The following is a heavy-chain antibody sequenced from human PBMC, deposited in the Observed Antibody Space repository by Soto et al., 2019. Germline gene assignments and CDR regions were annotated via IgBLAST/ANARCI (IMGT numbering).Heavy chain of an antibody. V-gene: IGHV1-69*08. J-gene: IGHJ4*02. D-gene: IGHD3-3*01. CDR3: ARDPSITIFGVVLRPFDY. CDR2: IIPILGTA. CDR1: GGTFSSYT. Sequence: ASVKVSCKASGGTFSSYTTSWVRQAPGQGLEWMGRIIPILGTANYAQKFQGRVTITADKSTSTAYMELSSLRSEDTAVYYCARDPSITIFGVVLRPFDYWGQGTLVTVSS.